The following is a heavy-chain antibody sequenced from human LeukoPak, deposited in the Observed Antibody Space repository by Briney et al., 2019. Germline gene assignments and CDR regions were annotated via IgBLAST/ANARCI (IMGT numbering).Heavy chain of an antibody. Sequence: TGGSLRLSCEASGFTFSRYWMHWVRQAPGKGLVWVSRIKSDGKTNYADSVKGRFTISRDNAKNTVSLQMDSLRAEDTGVYYCARAPSEVGGYYPEYFRHWGQGTVVTVSS. D-gene: IGHD3-22*01. CDR3: ARAPSEVGGYYPEYFRH. J-gene: IGHJ1*01. CDR1: GFTFSRYW. CDR2: IKSDGKT. V-gene: IGHV3-74*01.